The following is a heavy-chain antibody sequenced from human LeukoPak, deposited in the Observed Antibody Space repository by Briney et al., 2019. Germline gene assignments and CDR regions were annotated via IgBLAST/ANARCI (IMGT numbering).Heavy chain of an antibody. Sequence: SETLSLTCAVYGGSFSDYYWNWIRQPPGKGLEWIGEINHSGSTNYNPSLKSRVTISVDTSNIQFSLKLSSVTAADTAVYYCARGIPNCSSTSCYHDYFDYWGQGILVTVSS. CDR3: ARGIPNCSSTSCYHDYFDY. D-gene: IGHD2-2*01. CDR1: GGSFSDYY. CDR2: INHSGST. J-gene: IGHJ4*02. V-gene: IGHV4-34*01.